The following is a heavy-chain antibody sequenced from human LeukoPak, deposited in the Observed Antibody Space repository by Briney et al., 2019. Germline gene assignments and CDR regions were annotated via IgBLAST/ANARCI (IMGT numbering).Heavy chain of an antibody. J-gene: IGHJ5*02. V-gene: IGHV4-59*01. Sequence: SETLSLTCTVSGDSLSSFYWSWLRQPPGKGLEWIGYVYYSGNTNYNPSLKSRVTISLDTSKKQFSLKLTSVTAADTAVYYCARSLYYYGSGSYPFDPWGQGILVTVSS. CDR2: VYYSGNT. CDR3: ARSLYYYGSGSYPFDP. D-gene: IGHD3-10*01. CDR1: GDSLSSFY.